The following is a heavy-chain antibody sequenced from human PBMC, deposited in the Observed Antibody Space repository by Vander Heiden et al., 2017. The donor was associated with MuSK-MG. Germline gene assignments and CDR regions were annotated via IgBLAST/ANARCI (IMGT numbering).Heavy chain of an antibody. CDR2: ISGSGGTT. CDR3: ARYNRGLDY. CDR1: GFTFSNYA. Sequence: EVQVLEYGGGLVQPGGSLRLSCAASGFTFSNYAMSWVRQAPGKGLDWVSTISGSGGTTYYADSVKGRFTISRDNSKNTLYLQMDSLRAEDTAVYYCARYNRGLDYWGQGTLVTVSS. V-gene: IGHV3-23*01. J-gene: IGHJ4*02. D-gene: IGHD1-20*01.